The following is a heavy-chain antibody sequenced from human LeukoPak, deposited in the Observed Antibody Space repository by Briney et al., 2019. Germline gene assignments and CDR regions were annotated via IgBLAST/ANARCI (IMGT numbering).Heavy chain of an antibody. CDR3: TREFYYKFDI. J-gene: IGHJ5*02. Sequence: GGSLRLSCTPSGFSFSNNYMNWVRQAPGKGLEWVGLIKHKDRGFVTEYAASVKGRFTISRDDSRDSLYLQMNSLKAEDTAIYYCTREFYYKFDIWGQGTLVTVSS. V-gene: IGHV3-72*01. CDR2: IKHKDRGFVT. CDR1: GFSFSNNY. D-gene: IGHD3-10*01.